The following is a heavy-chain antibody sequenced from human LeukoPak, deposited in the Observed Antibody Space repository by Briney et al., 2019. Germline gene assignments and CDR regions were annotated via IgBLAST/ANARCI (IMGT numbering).Heavy chain of an antibody. V-gene: IGHV3-48*02. CDR2: ISSSSSTI. CDR1: ELTVSSYS. Sequence: GGSLRPSCAASELTVSSYSMNWVRQAPGKGLEWVSYISSSSSTIYYADSVKGRFTISGDNAKNSLYLQMNSLRDEDTAVYYCARARASGRSGFDYWGQGTLVTVSS. D-gene: IGHD2-15*01. J-gene: IGHJ4*02. CDR3: ARARASGRSGFDY.